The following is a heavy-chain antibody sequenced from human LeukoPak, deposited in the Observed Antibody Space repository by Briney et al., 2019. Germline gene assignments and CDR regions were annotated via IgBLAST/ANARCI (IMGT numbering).Heavy chain of an antibody. V-gene: IGHV3-21*01. J-gene: IGHJ6*03. Sequence: GGSLRLSCEVSGFNSLSYWMTWVRQAPGKGLEWVSSISSSSSYIYYADSVKGRFTISRDNAKNSLYLQMNSLRAEDTAVYYCARGRGYYYYYMDVWGKGTTVTVSS. CDR2: ISSSSSYI. CDR3: ARGRGYYYYYMDV. D-gene: IGHD1-26*01. CDR1: GFNSLSYW.